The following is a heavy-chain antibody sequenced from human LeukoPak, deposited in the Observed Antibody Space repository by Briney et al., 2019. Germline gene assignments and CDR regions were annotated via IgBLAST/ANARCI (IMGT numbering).Heavy chain of an antibody. CDR2: ISAYNGNT. CDR1: GYTFTSYG. J-gene: IGHJ6*02. V-gene: IGHV1-18*01. CDR3: AREGDYYGSGSYYSYYYGMDV. Sequence: GASVKVSCKASGYTFTSYGISWVRQAPGQGLEWMGWISAYNGNTNYAQKLQGRVTITADESTSTAYMELSSLRSEDTAVYYCAREGDYYGSGSYYSYYYGMDVWGQGTTVTVSS. D-gene: IGHD3-10*01.